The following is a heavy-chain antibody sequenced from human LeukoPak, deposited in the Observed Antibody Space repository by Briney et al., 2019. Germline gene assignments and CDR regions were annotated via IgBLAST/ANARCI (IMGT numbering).Heavy chain of an antibody. J-gene: IGHJ3*01. Sequence: PSEALSLTCAVYGGSFSGYYWSWIRQPPGKGLEWIGEINHSGSTNYNPSLKSRVTISVDTSKNQFSLKLSSVTAADTAVYCCARGLWGVPPVFVLWGQGKMFTVS. CDR2: INHSGST. D-gene: IGHD2-21*01. CDR1: GGSFSGYY. CDR3: ARGLWGVPPVFVL. V-gene: IGHV4-34*01.